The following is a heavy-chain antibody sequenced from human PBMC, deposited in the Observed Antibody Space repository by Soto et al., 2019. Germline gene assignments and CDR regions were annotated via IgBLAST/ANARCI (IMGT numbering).Heavy chain of an antibody. CDR3: AYPLAVAGPEDAFDI. J-gene: IGHJ3*02. Sequence: SVKVSCKASGGTFSSYAISWVRQAPGQGLEWMGGIIPIFGTANYAQKFQGRVTITADESTSTAYMELSSLRSEDTAAYYCAYPLAVAGPEDAFDIWGQGTMVTVSS. CDR2: IIPIFGTA. D-gene: IGHD6-19*01. CDR1: GGTFSSYA. V-gene: IGHV1-69*13.